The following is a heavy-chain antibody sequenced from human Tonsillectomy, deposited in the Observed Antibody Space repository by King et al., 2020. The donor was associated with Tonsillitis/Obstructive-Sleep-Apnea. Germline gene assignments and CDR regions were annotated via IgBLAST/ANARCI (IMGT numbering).Heavy chain of an antibody. J-gene: IGHJ4*02. CDR3: ARGSREFDY. Sequence: QLVQSGGGVVQPGRSLRLSCAASGFTFSSFAMHWVRQAPGKGLEWVALISYDGTNEHYAASAKGRFTISRDNSKKTLFLQMNSLRAEDTAVYYCARGSREFDYWGQGALVTVSS. D-gene: IGHD2-15*01. CDR1: GFTFSSFA. V-gene: IGHV3-30*04. CDR2: ISYDGTNE.